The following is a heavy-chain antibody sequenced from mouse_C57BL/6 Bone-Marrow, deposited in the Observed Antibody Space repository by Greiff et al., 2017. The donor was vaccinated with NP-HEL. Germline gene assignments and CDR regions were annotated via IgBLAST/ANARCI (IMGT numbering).Heavy chain of an antibody. J-gene: IGHJ3*01. CDR3: ARYDDPFAY. CDR1: GYTFTSYW. D-gene: IGHD2-3*01. V-gene: IGHV1-59*01. CDR2: IDPSDSYT. Sequence: QVQLQQPGAELVRPGTSVKLSCKASGYTFTSYWMHWVKQRPGQGLEWIGVIDPSDSYTNYNQKFKGKATLTVDTSSSTAYMQLSSLTSEDSAVYYCARYDDPFAYWGQGTLVTVSA.